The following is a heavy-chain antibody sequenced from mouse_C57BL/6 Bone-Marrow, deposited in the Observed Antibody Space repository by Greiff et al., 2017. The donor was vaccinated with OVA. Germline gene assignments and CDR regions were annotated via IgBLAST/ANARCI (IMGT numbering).Heavy chain of an antibody. CDR2: ISSGGSYT. Sequence: EVKLVESGGDLVKPGGSLKLSCAASGFTFSSYGMSWVRQTPDKRLEWVATISSGGSYTSYPDSVKGRFTISRDNAKNTLYLQMSSLKSEDTAMYYGARHDGLGEPVAYWGQGTLVTVSA. V-gene: IGHV5-6*02. D-gene: IGHD4-1*01. J-gene: IGHJ3*01. CDR3: ARHDGLGEPVAY. CDR1: GFTFSSYG.